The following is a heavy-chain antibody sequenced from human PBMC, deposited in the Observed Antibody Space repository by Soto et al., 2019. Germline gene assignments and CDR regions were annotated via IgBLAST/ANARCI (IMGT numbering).Heavy chain of an antibody. CDR2: IYSGGST. CDR1: GFTVSSNY. J-gene: IGHJ6*04. V-gene: IGHV3-53*01. Sequence: WGSLRLSYAASGFTVSSNYMSWVRQAPGKGLEWVSVIYSGGSTYYADSVKGRFTISRDNSKNTLYLQMNSLRAEDTAVYYCARGPTPDYYYGMDVWGKGTTVTVSS. D-gene: IGHD2-15*01. CDR3: ARGPTPDYYYGMDV.